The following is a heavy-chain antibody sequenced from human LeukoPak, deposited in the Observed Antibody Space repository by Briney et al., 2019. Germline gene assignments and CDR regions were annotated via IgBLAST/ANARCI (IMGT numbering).Heavy chain of an antibody. CDR1: GFTFKDYY. CDR3: ARSLISAVIGMDV. D-gene: IGHD3-3*01. Sequence: GGSLRLSCAGSGFTFKDYYLNWIRQAPGKGLEWVSYISGGSTYTNYANSVKGRFTISRGNARNSLFLQMNSLTAEDTAIYYCARSLISAVIGMDVWGQGTAVTVSS. V-gene: IGHV3-11*06. J-gene: IGHJ6*02. CDR2: ISGGSTYT.